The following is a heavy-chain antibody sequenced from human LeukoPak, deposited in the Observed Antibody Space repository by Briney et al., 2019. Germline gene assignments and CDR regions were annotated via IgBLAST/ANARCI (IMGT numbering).Heavy chain of an antibody. CDR1: GFPFTVYP. CDR3: ARNPSGSYS. V-gene: IGHV3-30-3*01. J-gene: IGHJ4*02. D-gene: IGHD1-26*01. CDR2: SSSDETYK. Sequence: GGSLRLSCAASGFPFTVYPTHWVRQAPGKGLEWVSVSSSDETYKFYADSVKGRFTISRDNAKNSLYLQMNSLRAEDTAVYYCARNPSGSYSWGQGTLVTVSS.